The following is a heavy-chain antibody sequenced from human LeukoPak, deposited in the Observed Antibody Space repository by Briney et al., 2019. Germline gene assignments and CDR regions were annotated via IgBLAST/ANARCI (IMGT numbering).Heavy chain of an antibody. V-gene: IGHV4-59*01. D-gene: IGHD1-26*01. CDR1: GGSISSYY. J-gene: IGHJ4*02. CDR3: ARAGLVWGAHDFDY. CDR2: IYYSGST. Sequence: SETLSLTCTVSGGSISSYYWSWIRQPQGKGLEWIGYIYYSGSTNYNPSLKSRATISLDTSKNQFSLKLSSVTAADTAVYYCARAGLVWGAHDFDYWGQGALVTVSS.